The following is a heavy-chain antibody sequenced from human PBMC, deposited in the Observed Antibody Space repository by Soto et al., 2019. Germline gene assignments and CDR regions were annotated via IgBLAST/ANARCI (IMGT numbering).Heavy chain of an antibody. CDR1: GYTFTSYD. D-gene: IGHD3-22*01. J-gene: IGHJ3*02. CDR3: ATHRMIVDAFDI. CDR2: MNPNSGNT. V-gene: IGHV1-8*01. Sequence: GASVKVSCKASGYTFTSYDINWVRQATGQGLEWMGWMNPNSGNTGYAQKFQGRVTMTRDTSTSTVYMELSSLRSEDTAVYYCATHRMIVDAFDIWGQGTMVTVSS.